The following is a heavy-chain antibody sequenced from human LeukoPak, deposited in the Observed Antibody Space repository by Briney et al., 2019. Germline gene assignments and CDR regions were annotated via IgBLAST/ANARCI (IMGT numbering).Heavy chain of an antibody. CDR2: IYYGGST. Sequence: SETLSLTCTVSGYSISSTYYWGWIRQPPGKGLEWIGSIYYGGSTFYNPSLKSRVTLSVDTSKNQFSLKLSSVTAADTAMYYCAREGGGYDSSGYWHWFGPWGQGTLVIVSS. J-gene: IGHJ5*02. D-gene: IGHD3-22*01. CDR1: GYSISSTYY. V-gene: IGHV4-38-2*02. CDR3: AREGGGYDSSGYWHWFGP.